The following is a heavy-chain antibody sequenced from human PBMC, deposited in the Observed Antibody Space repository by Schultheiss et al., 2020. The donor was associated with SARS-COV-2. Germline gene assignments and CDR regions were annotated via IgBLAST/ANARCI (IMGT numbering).Heavy chain of an antibody. J-gene: IGHJ4*02. V-gene: IGHV3-30*03. D-gene: IGHD3-22*01. Sequence: GGSLRLSCTASGFAFNTYGMHWVRQAPGKGLEWVAVISYDGSNKYYADSVKGRFTISRDNSKNTLYLQMNSLRAEDTAVYYCARGGDYYDSSGYYYPLYFDYWGQGTLVTGSS. CDR3: ARGGDYYDSSGYYYPLYFDY. CDR1: GFAFNTYG. CDR2: ISYDGSNK.